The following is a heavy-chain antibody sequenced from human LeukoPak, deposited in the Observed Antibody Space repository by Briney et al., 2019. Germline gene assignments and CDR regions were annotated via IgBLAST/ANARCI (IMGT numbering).Heavy chain of an antibody. Sequence: SVKVSCKASGGTFSSYAISWVRQAPGQGLEWMGGIIPIFGTANYAQKFQGRVTITADKSTSTAYMELSSLRSEDTAVYYCARENQAAVLRGAFDIWGQGTMVTVSS. J-gene: IGHJ3*02. D-gene: IGHD6-13*01. V-gene: IGHV1-69*06. CDR3: ARENQAAVLRGAFDI. CDR1: GGTFSSYA. CDR2: IIPIFGTA.